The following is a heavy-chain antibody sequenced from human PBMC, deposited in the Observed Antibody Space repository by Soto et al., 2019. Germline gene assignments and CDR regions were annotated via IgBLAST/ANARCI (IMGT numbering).Heavy chain of an antibody. Sequence: QVQLVQSGAEVKKPGSSVKVSCKASGGTFRNSAFSWLRQAPGQGLEWMGEVIPIFVTTPYAQKFQGRVTITADESTNTSYMELSSLRSEDTAVYSCSIRFIQDNGCNQDSCDIWCQVTMVPVSS. V-gene: IGHV1-69*01. J-gene: IGHJ3*02. D-gene: IGHD3-16*01. CDR2: VIPIFVTT. CDR3: SIRFIQDNGCNQDSCDI. CDR1: GGTFRNSA.